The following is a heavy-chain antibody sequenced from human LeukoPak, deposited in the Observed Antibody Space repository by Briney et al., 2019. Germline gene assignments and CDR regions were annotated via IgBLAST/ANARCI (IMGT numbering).Heavy chain of an antibody. J-gene: IGHJ4*02. CDR3: ARAERGYDILTGYSKYYFDY. V-gene: IGHV1-18*01. CDR1: GYTFTSYG. D-gene: IGHD3-9*01. CDR2: ISNYNGNT. Sequence: GASVKVSCKACGYTFTSYGISWVRQAPGQGLEWMGWISNYNGNTNYAQRLQGRVTMTTDTSTSTAYMELRSVRSDDTAVYYCARAERGYDILTGYSKYYFDYWGQATLVIVSS.